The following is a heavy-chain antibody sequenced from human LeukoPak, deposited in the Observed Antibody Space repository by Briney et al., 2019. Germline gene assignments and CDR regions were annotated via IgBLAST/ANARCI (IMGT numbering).Heavy chain of an antibody. D-gene: IGHD3-10*01. J-gene: IGHJ4*02. CDR1: GGAISSYY. V-gene: IGHV4-59*08. CDR2: IYYSGST. CDR3: ARAPTYYYGSGSHYFDY. Sequence: PSETLSLTCTVSGGAISSYYWSWIRQPPWKGLEWIGYIYYSGSTNYNPSLKSRVTISVDTSKNQFSLKLSSVTAADTAVYYCARAPTYYYGSGSHYFDYWGQGTLVTVSS.